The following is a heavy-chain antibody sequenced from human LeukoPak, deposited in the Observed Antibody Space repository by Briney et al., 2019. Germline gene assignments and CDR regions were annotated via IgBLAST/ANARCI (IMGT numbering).Heavy chain of an antibody. J-gene: IGHJ2*01. V-gene: IGHV3-30*02. CDR2: IRYDGSNK. CDR1: GFTFSSIG. Sequence: GGSLRLSCAASGFTFSSIGMHWVRQAPGKGLEWSAFIRYDGSNKYYADSMKGRLTISRDNSKNTLYLEMNSLRPEDTAMYYCAKGRATAVANWYFGLWGRGTLVTVSS. CDR3: AKGRATAVANWYFGL. D-gene: IGHD5-18*01.